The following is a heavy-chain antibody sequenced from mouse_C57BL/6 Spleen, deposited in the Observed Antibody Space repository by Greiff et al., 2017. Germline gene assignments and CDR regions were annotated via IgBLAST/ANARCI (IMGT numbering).Heavy chain of an antibody. CDR3: ARDDYYGFDY. D-gene: IGHD1-1*01. CDR2: IYPGDGDT. J-gene: IGHJ2*01. V-gene: IGHV1-82*01. CDR1: GYAFSSSW. Sequence: LVESGPELVKPGASVKISCKASGYAFSSSWMNWVKQRPGKGLEWIGRIYPGDGDTNYNGKFKGKATLTADKSSSTAYMQLSSLTSEDSAVYFCARDDYYGFDYWGQGTTLTVSS.